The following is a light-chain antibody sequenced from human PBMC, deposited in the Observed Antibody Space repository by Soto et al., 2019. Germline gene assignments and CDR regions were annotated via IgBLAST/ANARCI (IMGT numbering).Light chain of an antibody. CDR2: DSS. V-gene: IGKV3-11*01. CDR3: QQHSDWPRT. Sequence: EIVLTQSPATLSLSPGERATLSCRASQSVSSNLAWYRQKPGQAPRLLIYDSSNRAAGIPARFSGSGSGTEFTLTVSSLEPEDFVVYYCQQHSDWPRTFGQGTKVDIK. CDR1: QSVSSN. J-gene: IGKJ1*01.